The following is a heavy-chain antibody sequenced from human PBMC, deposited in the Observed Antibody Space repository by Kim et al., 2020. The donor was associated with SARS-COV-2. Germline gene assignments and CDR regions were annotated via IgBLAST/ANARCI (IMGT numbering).Heavy chain of an antibody. CDR2: T. CDR3: ARVSFDAFDF. J-gene: IGHJ3*01. Sequence: TNYNPSLRGRVTISPDASKDQCSLRLSSVTAADTAVYFCARVSFDAFDFWGQGTTVIVSS. V-gene: IGHV4-59*01.